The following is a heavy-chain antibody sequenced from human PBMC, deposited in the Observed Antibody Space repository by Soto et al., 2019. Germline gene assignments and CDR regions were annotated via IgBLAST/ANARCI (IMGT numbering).Heavy chain of an antibody. Sequence: QVQLQESGPGLVKPSETLSLTCTVSGGSISSYYWSWIRQPPGKGLEWIGYIYYSGSTNYNPSLXSRVTISVDTXXNXSXXNLSSVTAADTAVYYCARDRVDLTTWSYYYYGMDVWGQGTTVTVSS. CDR3: ARDRVDLTTWSYYYYGMDV. CDR2: IYYSGST. D-gene: IGHD4-17*01. V-gene: IGHV4-59*01. J-gene: IGHJ6*02. CDR1: GGSISSYY.